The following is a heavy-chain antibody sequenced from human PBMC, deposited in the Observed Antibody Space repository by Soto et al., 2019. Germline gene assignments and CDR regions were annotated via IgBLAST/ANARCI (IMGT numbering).Heavy chain of an antibody. J-gene: IGHJ4*02. CDR3: ARGSAYSDYDLEY. D-gene: IGHD4-17*01. V-gene: IGHV3-30*12. CDR1: GMTFNRNG. Sequence: PGGSLRLSCAASGMTFNRNGMHWVRQAPGKGLEWVAVISYDGSNKYYADSVKGRFTISRDKSTNTLYLHMNSLRAEDTAVYYCARGSAYSDYDLEYWGQGTLVTVSS. CDR2: ISYDGSNK.